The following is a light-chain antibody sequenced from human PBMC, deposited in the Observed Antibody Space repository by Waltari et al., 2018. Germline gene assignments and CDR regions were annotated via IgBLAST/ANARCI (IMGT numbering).Light chain of an antibody. CDR1: QSLLHRNGYNY. CDR2: LGS. V-gene: IGKV2-28*01. CDR3: MQARQTPYT. J-gene: IGKJ2*01. Sequence: IVMTQSPLSLPVTPGEPASIPSTASQSLLHRNGYNYLDWYLHKPGQSPQLLIYLGSTRASGVPDRFSGGASGTQFTLRISRVEAEDVGVYYCMQARQTPYTFGQGTKLEIK.